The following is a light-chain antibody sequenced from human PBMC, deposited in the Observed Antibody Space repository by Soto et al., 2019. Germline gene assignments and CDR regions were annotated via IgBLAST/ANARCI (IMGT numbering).Light chain of an antibody. CDR3: QSYDSNNHVV. Sequence: LTQPHSVSESPGKTITISCTRSRGSIASNYVQWYQQRPGSVPTTVIYEDNQRPSGVPDRFSGSIDSSSNSASLSISGLKTEDEGDYYCQSYDSNNHVVFGGGTKLTVL. J-gene: IGLJ2*01. CDR1: RGSIASNY. V-gene: IGLV6-57*04. CDR2: EDN.